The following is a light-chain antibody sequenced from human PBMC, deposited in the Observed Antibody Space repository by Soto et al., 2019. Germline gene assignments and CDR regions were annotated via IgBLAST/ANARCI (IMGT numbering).Light chain of an antibody. J-gene: IGKJ1*01. CDR1: QSVGKSY. CDR3: QQYGDSRWT. V-gene: IGKV3-20*01. CDR2: GAS. Sequence: EIVLTQSPGPLSLSPGERATLSCRSSQSVGKSYLAWYQQKPGQAPRLLIYGASSRATGIPDRFSGSGSGTDCTLTISRLEPEDVAVYYCQQYGDSRWTFGQGTKVDIK.